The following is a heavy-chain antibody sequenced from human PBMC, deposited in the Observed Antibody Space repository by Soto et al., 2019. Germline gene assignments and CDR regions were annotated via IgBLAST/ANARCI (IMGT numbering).Heavy chain of an antibody. CDR2: ISSSCSYI. D-gene: IGHD2-15*01. J-gene: IGHJ4*02. CDR1: GFTFSSYA. CDR3: ARDRCSGGSCYSRY. V-gene: IGHV3-21*01. Sequence: SCAASGFTFSSYAMNWVRQAPGKGLEWVSSISSSCSYIYYADSVKGRFTISRDNAKNSLYLQMNSLRAEDTAVYYCARDRCSGGSCYSRYWGQGTLVTVSS.